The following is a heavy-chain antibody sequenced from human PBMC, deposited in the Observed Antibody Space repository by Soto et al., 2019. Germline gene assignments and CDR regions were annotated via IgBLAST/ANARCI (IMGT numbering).Heavy chain of an antibody. D-gene: IGHD4-17*01. Sequence: SETLSLTCTVSGYSISSGYYWGWIRQPPGKGLEWIGSIYHSGSTYYNPSLKSRVTISVDTSKNQFSLKLSSVTAADTAVYYCANNRIYDYGDYYFDYWGQGTLVTVSS. CDR3: ANNRIYDYGDYYFDY. CDR1: GYSISSGYY. V-gene: IGHV4-38-2*02. J-gene: IGHJ4*02. CDR2: IYHSGST.